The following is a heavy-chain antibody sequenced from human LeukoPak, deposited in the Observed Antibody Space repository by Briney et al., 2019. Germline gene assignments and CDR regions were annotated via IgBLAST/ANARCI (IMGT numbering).Heavy chain of an antibody. J-gene: IGHJ4*02. Sequence: GGSLRLSCAASGFTFGSYGMHWVRQAPGKGLEWVAVISYDGSNKYYADSVKGRFTISRDNSKNTLYLQMNSLRAEDTAVYYCAKDRGSGYYRQPDYWGQGTLVTVSS. CDR1: GFTFGSYG. CDR2: ISYDGSNK. CDR3: AKDRGSGYYRQPDY. D-gene: IGHD3-3*01. V-gene: IGHV3-30*18.